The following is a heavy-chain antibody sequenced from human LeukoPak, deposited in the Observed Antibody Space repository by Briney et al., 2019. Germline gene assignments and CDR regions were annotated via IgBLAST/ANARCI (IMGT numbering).Heavy chain of an antibody. J-gene: IGHJ5*02. V-gene: IGHV5-51*01. CDR2: IYPSDSDT. D-gene: IGHD2-15*01. CDR1: GYSFTRYW. Sequence: GESLKISCKVSGYSFTRYWIGWVRQMPGKGLGWMGIIYPSDSDTRYSPSFQGQVTISADKSISTAYLQWSSLKASDTAMYYCAGGYCSGGSCYWFDPWGQGTLVTVSS. CDR3: AGGYCSGGSCYWFDP.